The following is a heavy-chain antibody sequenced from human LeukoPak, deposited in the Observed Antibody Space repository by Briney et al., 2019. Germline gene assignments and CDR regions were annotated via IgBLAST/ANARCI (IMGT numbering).Heavy chain of an antibody. CDR1: GFTFSSYW. V-gene: IGHV3-7*01. Sequence: PGGSLRLSCAASGFTFSSYWMSWVRQAPGKGLEWVANINQDGSEKYYVDSVKGRFTISRDNAKNSLYLQMNSLRAEDTAVHYCARLYYYRSGYYYMDVWGKGTTVTVSS. J-gene: IGHJ6*03. D-gene: IGHD3-10*01. CDR2: INQDGSEK. CDR3: ARLYYYRSGYYYMDV.